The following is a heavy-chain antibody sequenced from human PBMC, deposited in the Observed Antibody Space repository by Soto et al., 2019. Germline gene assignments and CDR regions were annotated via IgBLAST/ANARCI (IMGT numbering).Heavy chain of an antibody. CDR2: IKSKNDGETT. CDR3: ATHRGAVGAASLDC. Sequence: GGSLRLSCAASGFAFSDFWMTWVRQAPGKGLEWVGRIKSKNDGETTDYAAPVNGRFTISRDDSEDTVYLNMNSLKTDDTAKYFCATHRGAVGAASLDCWGQGTRVTVSS. D-gene: IGHD1-26*01. J-gene: IGHJ4*02. V-gene: IGHV3-15*01. CDR1: GFAFSDFW.